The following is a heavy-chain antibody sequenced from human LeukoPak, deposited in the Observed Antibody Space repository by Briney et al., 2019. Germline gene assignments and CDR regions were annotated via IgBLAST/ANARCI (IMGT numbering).Heavy chain of an antibody. CDR2: MYPDDSDI. V-gene: IGHV5-51*01. Sequence: GESLKISCKASGYSFSTYWIGWVRQMPGKGLEWMGLMYPDDSDIKYSPSFQGQVTFSADKSIATAYLHLSDLKASDTAIYYCGRHMNNLQLWLDYWGQGTVVTVSS. J-gene: IGHJ4*02. CDR1: GYSFSTYW. D-gene: IGHD1/OR15-1a*01. CDR3: GRHMNNLQLWLDY.